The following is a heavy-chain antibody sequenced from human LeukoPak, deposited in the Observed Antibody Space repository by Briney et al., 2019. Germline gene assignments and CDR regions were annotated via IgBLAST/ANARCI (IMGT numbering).Heavy chain of an antibody. Sequence: GGSLRLSCFASGFPFSDYLLTWVRQAPGKGLEWVGRIKSKTDGGTTDYAAPVKGRFTISRDDSKNTLYLQMNSLKTEDTAVYYCTTLRGYSYGTDYWGQGTLVTVSS. CDR1: GFPFSDYL. V-gene: IGHV3-15*01. CDR2: IKSKTDGGTT. J-gene: IGHJ4*02. D-gene: IGHD5-18*01. CDR3: TTLRGYSYGTDY.